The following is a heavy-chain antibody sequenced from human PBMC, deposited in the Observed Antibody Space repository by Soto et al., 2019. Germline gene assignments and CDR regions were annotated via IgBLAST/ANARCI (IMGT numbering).Heavy chain of an antibody. Sequence: QVQLVQSGAEVKKPGASVKVSCKASGNTFPTYDINWVRQATGQGLEWMGWMNINSGKTAYAQKFQGRFTMTRNSSISTVYMELSSLRYDDTAVYYCAKGYAMDVWGQGTTVIVSS. CDR1: GNTFPTYD. V-gene: IGHV1-8*01. CDR3: AKGYAMDV. J-gene: IGHJ6*02. CDR2: MNINSGKT.